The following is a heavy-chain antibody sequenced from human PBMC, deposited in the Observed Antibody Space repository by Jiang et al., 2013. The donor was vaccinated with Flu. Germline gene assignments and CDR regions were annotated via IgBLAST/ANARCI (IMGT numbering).Heavy chain of an antibody. D-gene: IGHD2-2*01. V-gene: IGHV5-10-1*01. CDR3: ARQGLFVVVPADPYGMDV. CDR2: IDPSDSYT. CDR1: GYSFTSYW. Sequence: GAEVKKPGESLRISCKGSGYSFTSYWISWVRQMPGKGLEWMGRIDPSDSYTNYSPSFQGHVTISADKSISTAYLQWSSLKASDTAMYYCARQGLFVVVPADPYGMDVWGQGATVTVSS. J-gene: IGHJ6*02.